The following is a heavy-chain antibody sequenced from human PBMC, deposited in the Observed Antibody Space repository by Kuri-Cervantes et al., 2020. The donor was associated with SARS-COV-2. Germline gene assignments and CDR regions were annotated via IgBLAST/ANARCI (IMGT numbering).Heavy chain of an antibody. J-gene: IGHJ5*02. D-gene: IGHD2-2*02. CDR1: GYSFTGYW. CDR2: IYPGDSDT. CDR3: ARQNCSSTSCYTGPQGWFDP. Sequence: GESLKISCKGSGYSFTGYWIGWVRQMPGKGLEWMGIIYPGDSDTRYSPSFQGQVTISADKSISTAYLQWSSLKASDTAMYYCARQNCSSTSCYTGPQGWFDPWGQGTLVTVSS. V-gene: IGHV5-51*01.